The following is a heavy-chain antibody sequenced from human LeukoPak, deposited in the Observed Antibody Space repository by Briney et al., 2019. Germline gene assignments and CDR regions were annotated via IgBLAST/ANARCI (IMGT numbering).Heavy chain of an antibody. V-gene: IGHV4-59*08. Sequence: PSQTLSLTCIVSGGSIRTYSWNWIRQSPGKGLEWIGYISHSGTTSYRSSLKSRVTISVDTSKNQLSLKLASVTAADTAVYFCARWDDSAWAFGSWGPGTLVTVSS. D-gene: IGHD6-19*01. CDR3: ARWDDSAWAFGS. CDR1: GGSIRTYS. J-gene: IGHJ4*02. CDR2: ISHSGTT.